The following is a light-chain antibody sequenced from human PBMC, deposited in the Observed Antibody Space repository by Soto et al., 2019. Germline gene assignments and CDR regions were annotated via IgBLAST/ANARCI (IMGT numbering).Light chain of an antibody. CDR1: SSDVGGYNY. J-gene: IGLJ1*01. CDR3: ASYAGTKLFV. CDR2: EVT. V-gene: IGLV2-8*01. Sequence: QSALTQPPSASGSPGQSLTISCTGTSSDVGGYNYVSWYQQRPGKAPKLVIYEVTKRPSGVPDRFSGSKSGSTASLTVSGLQADDEAVYYCASYAGTKLFVFGSGTKVTVL.